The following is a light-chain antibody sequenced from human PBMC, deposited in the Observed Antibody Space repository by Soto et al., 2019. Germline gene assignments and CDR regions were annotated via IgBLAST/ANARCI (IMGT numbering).Light chain of an antibody. CDR2: KVS. Sequence: DVVMTQSPLSLPVTLGQPASISCRSSQSLVYSDGNTYLNWFQQRPGHSPRRLIYKVSNRDSGVQDRVRGSGSVTDLTLKNSRVEAEDFGVYFFMQGPDWRTFGQGTKRDIK. CDR1: QSLVYSDGNTY. V-gene: IGKV2-30*01. J-gene: IGKJ2*01. CDR3: MQGPDWRT.